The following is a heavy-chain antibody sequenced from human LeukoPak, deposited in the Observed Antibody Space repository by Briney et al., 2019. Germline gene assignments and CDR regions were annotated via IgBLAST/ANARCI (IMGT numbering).Heavy chain of an antibody. CDR3: ARVPPGIAQWLVPDY. CDR1: GYTFTSYG. V-gene: IGHV1-18*01. CDR2: ISAYNGNT. J-gene: IGHJ4*02. Sequence: RRASVKVSCKASGYTFTSYGISWVRQAPGQGLEWMGWISAYNGNTNYAQKLQGRVTMTTDTSTSTAYMELRSLRSDDTAVYYCARVPPGIAQWLVPDYWGQGTLVTVSS. D-gene: IGHD6-19*01.